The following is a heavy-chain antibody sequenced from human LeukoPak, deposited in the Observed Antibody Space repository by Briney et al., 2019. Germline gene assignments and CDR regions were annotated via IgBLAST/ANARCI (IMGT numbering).Heavy chain of an antibody. V-gene: IGHV3-21*01. Sequence: PGGSLRLSCAASGFTFSSYTMKWVRQAPGKGLEWVSSISSSSSYIYYADSVKGRFTISRDNAKNSLFLQMNSLRAEDTAVYYCANLEKWESPWGQGTLVTVSS. CDR1: GFTFSSYT. CDR2: ISSSSSYI. J-gene: IGHJ5*02. D-gene: IGHD1-26*01. CDR3: ANLEKWESP.